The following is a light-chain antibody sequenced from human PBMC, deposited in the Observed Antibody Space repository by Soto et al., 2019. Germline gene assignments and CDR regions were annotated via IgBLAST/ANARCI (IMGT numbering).Light chain of an antibody. Sequence: IVLTQSPATLSLSPGERATLSYRASQSDGNYIAWYQQKPGQPPRLLIYDVSNRATGVPARFSGSGSGTDFTLTISSLEPEDFGVYHCQQRSSWPRMYTFGQGTKLEI. V-gene: IGKV3-11*01. CDR1: QSDGNY. CDR2: DVS. J-gene: IGKJ2*01. CDR3: QQRSSWPRMYT.